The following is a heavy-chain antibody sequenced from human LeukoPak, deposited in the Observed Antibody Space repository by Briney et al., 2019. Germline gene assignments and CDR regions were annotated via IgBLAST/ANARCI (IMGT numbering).Heavy chain of an antibody. V-gene: IGHV4-59*01. CDR3: ATAYRSSSKFDY. CDR1: GASISSNY. J-gene: IGHJ4*02. CDR2: IYHTGST. D-gene: IGHD6-6*01. Sequence: KPSETLSLTCTVSGASISSNYLSWIRQPPGKGLEWIGFIYHTGSTNYNPSLKSRVTLSVDTSKNQFSLRLSSVTAADTAVYYCATAYRSSSKFDYWGQGTLVTVSS.